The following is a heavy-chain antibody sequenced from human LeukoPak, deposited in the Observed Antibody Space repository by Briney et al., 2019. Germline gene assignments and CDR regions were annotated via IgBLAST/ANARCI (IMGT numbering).Heavy chain of an antibody. CDR1: GFTFSSYA. V-gene: IGHV3-30-3*01. D-gene: IGHD3-22*01. CDR2: ISYDGSNK. J-gene: IGHJ3*02. Sequence: GRSLRLSCAASGFTFSSYAMHWVRQAPGKGLEWVAVISYDGSNKYYADSVKGRFTISRDNSKNTLYLQMNSLRAEDTAVYYCARDDDSHSGAFDIWGQGTMVTVSS. CDR3: ARDDDSHSGAFDI.